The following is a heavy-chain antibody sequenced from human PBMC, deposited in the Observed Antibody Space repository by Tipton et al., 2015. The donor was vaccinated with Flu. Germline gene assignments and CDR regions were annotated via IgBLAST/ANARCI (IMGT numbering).Heavy chain of an antibody. CDR1: GYSISSGYY. D-gene: IGHD3-22*01. CDR3: ARIYDSSGIDY. J-gene: IGHJ4*02. V-gene: IGHV4-38-2*01. CDR2: IYHSGST. Sequence: TLSLTCAVSGYSISSGYYWGWIRQPPGKGLEWIGGIYHSGSTYYNSSLKSRVTISVDTSKNQFSLKLSSVTAADTAVYYCARIYDSSGIDYWGQGTLVTVSS.